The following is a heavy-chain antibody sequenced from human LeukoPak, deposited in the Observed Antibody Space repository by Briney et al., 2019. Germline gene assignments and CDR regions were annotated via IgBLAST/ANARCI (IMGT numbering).Heavy chain of an antibody. CDR1: GFTFSSYA. D-gene: IGHD6-13*01. J-gene: IGHJ3*02. CDR2: ISGSGGST. CDR3: AKGMSAAAGRAFAFDI. V-gene: IGHV3-23*01. Sequence: GGSLRLSCAASGFTFSSYAMSWVRQAPGKGLEWVSAISGSGGSTYYADSVKGRFTISRDNSKNTLYLQMNSLRAEDTAVYYCAKGMSAAAGRAFAFDIWGQGTMVTVSS.